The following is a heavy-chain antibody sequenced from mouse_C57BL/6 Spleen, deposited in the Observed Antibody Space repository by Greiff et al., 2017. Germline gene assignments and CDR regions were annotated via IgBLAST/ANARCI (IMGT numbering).Heavy chain of an antibody. CDR1: GYTFTSYW. CDR2: IYPGSGST. CDR3: ARSDYYGSSYFDV. J-gene: IGHJ1*03. D-gene: IGHD1-1*01. V-gene: IGHV1-55*01. Sequence: QVQLQQPGAELVKPGASVKMSCKASGYTFTSYWITWVKQRPGQGLEWIGDIYPGSGSTNYNEKFKSKATLTVDTASRTAYMQLSSLTSEDSAVYYCARSDYYGSSYFDVWGTGTTVTVSS.